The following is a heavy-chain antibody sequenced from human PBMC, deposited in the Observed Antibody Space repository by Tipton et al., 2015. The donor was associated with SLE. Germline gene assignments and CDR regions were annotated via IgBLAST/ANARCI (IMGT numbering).Heavy chain of an antibody. D-gene: IGHD6-19*01. J-gene: IGHJ4*02. CDR3: ARGSLAVAAPYFDY. CDR2: IYYSGST. Sequence: TLSLTCTVSGGSISSSSYYWGWIRQPPGKGLEWIGSIYYSGSTYYNPSLKSRVTISVDTSKNQFSLKLSSVTAADTAVYYCARGSLAVAAPYFDYWGQGTLVTVSS. CDR1: GGSISSSSYY. V-gene: IGHV4-39*07.